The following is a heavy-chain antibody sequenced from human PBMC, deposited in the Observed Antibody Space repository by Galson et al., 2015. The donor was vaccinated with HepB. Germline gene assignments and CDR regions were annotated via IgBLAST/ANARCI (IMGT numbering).Heavy chain of an antibody. D-gene: IGHD5-12*01. CDR2: INAGNGNT. J-gene: IGHJ5*02. Sequence: SVKVSCKASGYTFTSYAMHWVRQAPGQRLEWMGWINAGNGNTKYSQKFQGRVTITRDTSASTAYMELSSLRSEDTAVYYCARDWLRSPPNRWFDPWGQGTLVTVSS. CDR1: GYTFTSYA. CDR3: ARDWLRSPPNRWFDP. V-gene: IGHV1-3*01.